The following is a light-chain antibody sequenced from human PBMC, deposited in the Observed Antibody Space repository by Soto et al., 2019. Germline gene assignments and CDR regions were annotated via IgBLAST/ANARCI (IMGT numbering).Light chain of an antibody. J-gene: IGKJ1*01. V-gene: IGKV1-5*03. Sequence: DIQITQAPSTLSASVGDRVAISCRASQSISSWLALYQQKPGKAPKLLIYKASSLESGVPSRFSGSGSGTEFTLTISSLQPDDFATYYCQQYDSYPWTFGQGTKVDIK. CDR2: KAS. CDR3: QQYDSYPWT. CDR1: QSISSW.